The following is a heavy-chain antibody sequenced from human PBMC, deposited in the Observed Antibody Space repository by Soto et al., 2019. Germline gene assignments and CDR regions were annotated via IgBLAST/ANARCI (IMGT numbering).Heavy chain of an antibody. CDR1: GFTFSTYA. J-gene: IGHJ6*02. CDR2: IWYDGDNK. CDR3: ARYYGMDV. V-gene: IGHV3-33*01. Sequence: GGSLRLSCAASGFTFSTYAMHWVHQAPGKGLEWVAVIWYDGDNKYYADSVKGRFTISRDNAKDTLYLQMSSLRVEDTGVYYCARYYGMDVWGQGTTVTVSS.